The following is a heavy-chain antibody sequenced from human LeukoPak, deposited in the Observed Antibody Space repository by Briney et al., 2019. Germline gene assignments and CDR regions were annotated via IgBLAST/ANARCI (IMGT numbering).Heavy chain of an antibody. Sequence: GGSLRLSCAASGFTFSDYYMSWIRQAPGEGLEWVSYISSAGTAMYYADSVKGRFTISRDNAKNSLYLQMNSLRAEDTAVYYCATRSNPGTTFDFWGQGTLVTVSS. CDR2: ISSAGTAM. J-gene: IGHJ5*01. CDR3: ATRSNPGTTFDF. CDR1: GFTFSDYY. D-gene: IGHD1-7*01. V-gene: IGHV3-11*01.